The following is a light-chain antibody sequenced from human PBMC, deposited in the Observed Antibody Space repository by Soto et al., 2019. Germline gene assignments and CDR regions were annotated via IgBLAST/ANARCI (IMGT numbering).Light chain of an antibody. J-gene: IGKJ5*01. CDR2: AAS. CDR1: QSISSY. V-gene: IGKV1-39*01. Sequence: DIQMTQSPSPTLAHVGAAVTINRRARQSISSYVNRYQQKPGKAPKRLIYAASSLQSGVPSRFSGSGSGTDFTLTISSLQPEDFATYYCQQSYISITCGQGTR. CDR3: QQSYISIT.